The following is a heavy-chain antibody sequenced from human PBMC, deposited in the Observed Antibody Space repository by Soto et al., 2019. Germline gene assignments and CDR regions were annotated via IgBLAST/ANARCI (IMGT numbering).Heavy chain of an antibody. CDR2: ITTSTGSI. CDR3: AATRAGYYYYGMDV. J-gene: IGHJ6*02. CDR1: GFTFRSHG. Sequence: GGSLRLSCAASGFTFRSHGINWVRQAPGKGLEWVSHITTSTGSIYYADSVKGRFTISRETSKNSLYLQMNNLRDEDTAIYYCAATRAGYYYYGMDVWGQGTTVTVSS. D-gene: IGHD1-26*01. V-gene: IGHV3-48*02.